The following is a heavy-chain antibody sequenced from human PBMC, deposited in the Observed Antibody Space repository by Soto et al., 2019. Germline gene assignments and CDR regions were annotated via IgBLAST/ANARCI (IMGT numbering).Heavy chain of an antibody. CDR2: MNPNSGNT. CDR3: ARGGAGLSSSSWYSIGYHYYYGMDV. V-gene: IGHV1-8*01. D-gene: IGHD6-13*01. CDR1: GYTFTSYD. J-gene: IGHJ6*02. Sequence: ASVKVSCKASGYTFTSYDINWVRQATGQGLEWMGWMNPNSGNTGYAQKFQGRVTMTRNTSISTAYMELSSLRSEDTAVYYCARGGAGLSSSSWYSIGYHYYYGMDVWGQGTTVTVSS.